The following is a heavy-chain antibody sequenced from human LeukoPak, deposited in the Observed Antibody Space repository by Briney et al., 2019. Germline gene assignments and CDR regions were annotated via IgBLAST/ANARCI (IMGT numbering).Heavy chain of an antibody. D-gene: IGHD1-14*01. CDR3: ARLEAKRRRETGAFDI. CDR2: INHSGST. V-gene: IGHV4-34*01. J-gene: IGHJ3*02. CDR1: GGSFSGYY. Sequence: PSETLSLTCAVYGGSFSGYYWSWIRQPPGKGLEWMGEINHSGSTNYNPSLKSRVTISVDTSKNQFSLKLSSVTAADTAVYYCARLEAKRRRETGAFDIWGQGTMVTVSS.